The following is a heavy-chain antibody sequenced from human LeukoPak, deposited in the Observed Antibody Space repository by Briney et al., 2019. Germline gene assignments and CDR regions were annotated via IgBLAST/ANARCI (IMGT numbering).Heavy chain of an antibody. D-gene: IGHD3-22*01. CDR1: GFTFSSYS. CDR3: ARDLGYYYDSSGSEYFQH. CDR2: ISSGSSTI. J-gene: IGHJ1*01. Sequence: PGGSLRLSCAASGFTFSSYSMNWVRQAPGKGLEWVSYISSGSSTIYYADSVKGRFTISRDNAKNSLYLQMNSLRDEDTAVYYCARDLGYYYDSSGSEYFQHWGQGTLVTVSS. V-gene: IGHV3-48*02.